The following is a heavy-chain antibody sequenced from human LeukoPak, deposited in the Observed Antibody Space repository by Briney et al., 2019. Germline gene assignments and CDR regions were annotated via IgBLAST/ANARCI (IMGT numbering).Heavy chain of an antibody. V-gene: IGHV3-48*01. J-gene: IGHJ3*02. CDR2: TSIGSSTI. CDR3: ARSWSSWDAFDI. CDR1: GFAFDTYS. D-gene: IGHD3-3*01. Sequence: GGSLRLSCVASGFAFDTYSMNWVRQAPGKGLEWLSYTSIGSSTIYYEDPVKGRFTISRDNAKNSLYLHMNSLGAEDTDVYYCARSWSSWDAFDIWGQGTMVTVSS.